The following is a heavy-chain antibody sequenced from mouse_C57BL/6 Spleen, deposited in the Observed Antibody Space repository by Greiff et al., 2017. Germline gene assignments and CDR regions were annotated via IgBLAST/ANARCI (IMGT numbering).Heavy chain of an antibody. D-gene: IGHD1-1*01. Sequence: QVQLQQSGAELAKPGASVKLSCKASGYTFSSYWMHWVKQRPGQGLEWIGYINPSSGYTKYNQKFKDKATLTADKSSSTAYMELRSLTSEDSAVYYCARSPNYYGSSYWYFDVWGTGTTVTVSS. J-gene: IGHJ1*03. CDR2: INPSSGYT. CDR3: ARSPNYYGSSYWYFDV. CDR1: GYTFSSYW. V-gene: IGHV1-7*01.